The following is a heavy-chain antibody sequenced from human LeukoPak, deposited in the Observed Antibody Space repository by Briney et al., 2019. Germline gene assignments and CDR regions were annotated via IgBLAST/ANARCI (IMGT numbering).Heavy chain of an antibody. D-gene: IGHD3-10*01. CDR2: ISWNSGSI. J-gene: IGHJ4*02. CDR3: AKARGSLISYYFDY. CDR1: GFTFDDYA. Sequence: GGSLRLSCAASGFTFDDYAMHWVRQAPGKGLEWVSGISWNSGSISYADSVKGRFTISRDNAKNSLYLQMNSLRAEDTALYYCAKARGSLISYYFDYWGQGTLVTVSS. V-gene: IGHV3-9*01.